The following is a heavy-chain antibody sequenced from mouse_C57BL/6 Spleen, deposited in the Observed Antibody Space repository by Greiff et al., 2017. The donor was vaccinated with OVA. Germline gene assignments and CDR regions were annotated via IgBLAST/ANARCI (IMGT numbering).Heavy chain of an antibody. V-gene: IGHV1-66*01. CDR2: IYPGSGNT. CDR1: GYSFTSYY. CDR3: ASYYSNYAMDY. D-gene: IGHD2-5*01. J-gene: IGHJ4*01. Sequence: QVHVKQSGPELVKPGASVKISCKASGYSFTSYYIHWVKQRPGQGLEWIGWIYPGSGNTKYNEKFKGKATLTADTSSSTAYMQLSSLTSEDSAVYYCASYYSNYAMDYWGQGTSVTVSS.